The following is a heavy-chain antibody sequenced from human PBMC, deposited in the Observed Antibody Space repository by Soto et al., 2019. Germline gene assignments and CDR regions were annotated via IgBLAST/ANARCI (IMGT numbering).Heavy chain of an antibody. Sequence: PGGSLRLSCAASGFTFSSYAMSWVRQAPGKGLEWVSAISGSGGSTYYADSVKGRFTISRDNSKNTLYLQMKSLRAEDTAVYYCANPYYYDSSGYLRSYAFDIWGQGTMVTV. J-gene: IGHJ3*02. D-gene: IGHD3-22*01. V-gene: IGHV3-23*01. CDR3: ANPYYYDSSGYLRSYAFDI. CDR2: ISGSGGST. CDR1: GFTFSSYA.